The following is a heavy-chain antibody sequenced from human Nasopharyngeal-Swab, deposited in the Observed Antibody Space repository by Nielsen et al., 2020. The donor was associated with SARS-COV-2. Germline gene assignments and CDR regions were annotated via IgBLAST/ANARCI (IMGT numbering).Heavy chain of an antibody. CDR1: GFAYNNYA. CDR3: AKGRNRILVTGTLFDY. CDR2: ISGSGDTT. V-gene: IGHV3-23*01. J-gene: IGHJ4*02. D-gene: IGHD6-19*01. Sequence: GESLKISCAASGFAYNNYAMNWVRQAPGKGLEWVSVISGSGDTTYYADSVKGRFTISRDNSKNTLYLQMNSLTAEDTAVYFCAKGRNRILVTGTLFDYWGQGILVTVSS.